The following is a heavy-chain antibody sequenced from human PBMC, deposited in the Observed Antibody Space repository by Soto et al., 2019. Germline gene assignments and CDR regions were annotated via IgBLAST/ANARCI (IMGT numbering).Heavy chain of an antibody. CDR3: ARDRRYYDSSGYSSANYYAMDV. J-gene: IGHJ6*02. CDR2: INPNSGDT. V-gene: IGHV1-2*02. Sequence: ASVKVSCKASRYTFTAYYIHWVRQAPGQGLEWMGWINPNSGDTNYAQKFQGRVTMTRDTSLTTAYMGLSRLRSDDTAMYYCARDRRYYDSSGYSSANYYAMDVWGQGTTVTVSS. CDR1: RYTFTAYY. D-gene: IGHD3-22*01.